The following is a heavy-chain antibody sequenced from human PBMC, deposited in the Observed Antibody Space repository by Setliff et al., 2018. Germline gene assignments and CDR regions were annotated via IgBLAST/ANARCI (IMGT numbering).Heavy chain of an antibody. CDR2: ISPYSGES. Sequence: ASVKVSCKTSGFRFTSFGFSWVRQAPGQGLEWMGWISPYSGESNYAQKFQDRLTVTADTSTKTIYMELRSLTSDDTAVYFCTRSRGPRVVLAADFDFWGQGTLVTISS. V-gene: IGHV1-18*04. D-gene: IGHD3-16*01. CDR3: TRSRGPRVVLAADFDF. J-gene: IGHJ4*02. CDR1: GFRFTSFG.